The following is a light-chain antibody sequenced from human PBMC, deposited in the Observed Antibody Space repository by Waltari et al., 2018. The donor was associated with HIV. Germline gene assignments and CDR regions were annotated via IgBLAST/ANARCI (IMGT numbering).Light chain of an antibody. J-gene: IGLJ2*01. CDR2: EVN. V-gene: IGLV2-8*01. CDR1: SSDVVGYDY. Sequence: QSALTQPPSASGSPGQSVTISCTGTSSDVVGYDYVSWYQQHPGQAPKLMISEVNKRPSGVPDRVSGSRSGNTASLTVSGLQAEDEAHYYCSSYAGRNTLLFGGGTKLTVL. CDR3: SSYAGRNTLL.